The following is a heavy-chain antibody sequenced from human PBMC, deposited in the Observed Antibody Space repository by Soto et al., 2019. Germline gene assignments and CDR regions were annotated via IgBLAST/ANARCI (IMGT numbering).Heavy chain of an antibody. J-gene: IGHJ6*02. V-gene: IGHV1-18*01. CDR1: GYIFANYG. CDR3: ARGERYFDWLGNGMDV. CDR2: VTAYNGNA. Sequence: QVQLVQSGAEVKKPGASAKVSCKAAGYIFANYGINWVRQAPGQGLEWMGWVTAYNGNANYVQRLQDRVTMTTDTSTNTAYMELRSLRFDDTAVYYCARGERYFDWLGNGMDVWGQGTTVTVTS. D-gene: IGHD3-9*01.